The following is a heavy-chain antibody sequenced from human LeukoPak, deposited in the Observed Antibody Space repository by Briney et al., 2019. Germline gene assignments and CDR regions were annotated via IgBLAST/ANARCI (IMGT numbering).Heavy chain of an antibody. D-gene: IGHD3/OR15-3a*01. CDR2: INHSGST. Sequence: PSETLSLTCAVYGGSFSGYYWSWIRQPPGKGLEWIGEINHSGSTNYNPSLKSRVTISVDTSKNQFSLKLSSVTAADTAVYYCARLLGWLLFARFDYWGQGNLVTVSS. CDR1: GGSFSGYY. J-gene: IGHJ4*02. V-gene: IGHV4-34*01. CDR3: ARLLGWLLFARFDY.